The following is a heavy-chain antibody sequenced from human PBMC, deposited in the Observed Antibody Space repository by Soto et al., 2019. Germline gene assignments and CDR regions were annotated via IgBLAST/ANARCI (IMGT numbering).Heavy chain of an antibody. CDR3: ASVYGDYSY. D-gene: IGHD4-17*01. Sequence: QVQLVQSGAEVKKPGSSVKVSCKASGGTFSSYTISWVRQAPGQGLEWMGRIIPILGIANYAQKFQGRVTXXADKSTSTAYMELSSLRSEVTAVYYCASVYGDYSYWGQGPLVTVSS. V-gene: IGHV1-69*02. CDR2: IIPILGIA. CDR1: GGTFSSYT. J-gene: IGHJ4*02.